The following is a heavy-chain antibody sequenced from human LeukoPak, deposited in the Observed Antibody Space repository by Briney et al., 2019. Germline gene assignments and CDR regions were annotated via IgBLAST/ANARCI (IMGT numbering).Heavy chain of an antibody. Sequence: SGTLSPTCAVSGGSISNNNWWSWVRQPPGMGLEWIGEIYHGGSTNYNPSLKSRVTMSVDRSKNQFSLKLSSVTAADTAVYYCARGEERGSGTVHFDYWGQGTLVTVSS. CDR2: IYHGGST. CDR1: GGSISNNNW. V-gene: IGHV4-4*02. CDR3: ARGEERGSGTVHFDY. J-gene: IGHJ4*02. D-gene: IGHD3-10*01.